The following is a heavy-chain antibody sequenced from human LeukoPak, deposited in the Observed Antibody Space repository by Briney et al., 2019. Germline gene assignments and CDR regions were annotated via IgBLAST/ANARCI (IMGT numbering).Heavy chain of an antibody. CDR3: SKDLHDRGYPDY. D-gene: IGHD3-22*01. CDR2: MSGDGGRT. V-gene: IGHV3-43*02. Sequence: GGSLRLSCAASGFXFDDYVIHWVRQAPGKGLEWASLMSGDGGRTYYADPVKGRFTISRDNSKESLFLQMNSLRTEDTALYYCSKDLHDRGYPDYWGQGTLVTVSS. CDR1: GFXFDDYV. J-gene: IGHJ4*02.